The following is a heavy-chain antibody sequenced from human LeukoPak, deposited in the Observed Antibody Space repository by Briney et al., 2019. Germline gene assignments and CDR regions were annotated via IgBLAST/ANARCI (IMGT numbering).Heavy chain of an antibody. V-gene: IGHV3-43*01. CDR2: ITWDGGSA. CDR1: GFTFGDYT. J-gene: IGHJ4*02. Sequence: PGGSLRLSCAASGFTFGDYTMHWVRQAPGKGLEWVSLITWDGGSAFYADSVKGRFTISRDNSKKSLYVQMNSLRSEDTALYYCATERLKYFEIWGQGTPVTVSS. D-gene: IGHD3-9*01. CDR3: ATERLKYFEI.